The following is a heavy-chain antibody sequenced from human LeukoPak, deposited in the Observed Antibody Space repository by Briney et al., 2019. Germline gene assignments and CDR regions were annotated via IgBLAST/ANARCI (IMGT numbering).Heavy chain of an antibody. Sequence: GGSLRLSCAASGFTFSSYAMSWVRQAPGKGLEWVSTISGSGGSTYYADSVKGRFTISRDNSKNTLYLQMNSLRAEDTAVYYCAKSPYYYYGMDVWGQGTTVTVSS. CDR3: AKSPYYYYGMDV. CDR1: GFTFSSYA. J-gene: IGHJ6*02. V-gene: IGHV3-23*01. CDR2: ISGSGGST.